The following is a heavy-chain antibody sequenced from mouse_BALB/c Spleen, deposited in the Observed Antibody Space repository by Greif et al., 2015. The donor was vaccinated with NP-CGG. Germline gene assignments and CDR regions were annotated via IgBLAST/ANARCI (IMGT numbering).Heavy chain of an antibody. Sequence: EVQRVESGGGLVQPGGSLRLSCATSGFTFTDYYMSWVRQPPGKALEWLGFIRNKANGYTTEYSASVKGRFPISRDNSQSILYLQMNTLRAEDSATYYCARRILAWYFDVWGAGTTVTVSS. CDR3: ARRILAWYFDV. CDR1: GFTFTDYY. V-gene: IGHV7-3*02. CDR2: IRNKANGYTT. J-gene: IGHJ1*01.